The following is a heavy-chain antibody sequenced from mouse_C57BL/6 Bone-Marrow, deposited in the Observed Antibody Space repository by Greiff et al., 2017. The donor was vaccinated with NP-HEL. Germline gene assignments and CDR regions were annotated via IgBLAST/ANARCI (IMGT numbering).Heavy chain of an antibody. CDR3: ARFYSNYVGFAY. CDR1: GYTFTSYW. V-gene: IGHV1-52*01. J-gene: IGHJ3*01. Sequence: QVQLQQSGAELVRPGSSVKLSCKASGYTFTSYWMHWVKQRPIQGLEWIGNIDPSDSETHYNQKFKDKATLTVDKSSSTAYMQLSSLTSEDSAVYYCARFYSNYVGFAYWGQGTLVTVSA. CDR2: IDPSDSET. D-gene: IGHD2-5*01.